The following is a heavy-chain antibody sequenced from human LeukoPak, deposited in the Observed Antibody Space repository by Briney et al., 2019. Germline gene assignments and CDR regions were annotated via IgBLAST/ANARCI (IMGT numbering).Heavy chain of an antibody. CDR1: GYTFTDYY. CDR2: INPNNGGT. J-gene: IGHJ4*02. V-gene: IGHV1-2*02. CDR3: ARGRYASREEFDY. Sequence: ASVKVSCKTSGYTFTDYYMHWVRQAPGQGLEWMGWINPNNGGTNYALKFQGRVTMTGDTSISTAYMELSSLRSEDTAVYYCARGRYASREEFDYWGQGTLVTVSS. D-gene: IGHD6-13*01.